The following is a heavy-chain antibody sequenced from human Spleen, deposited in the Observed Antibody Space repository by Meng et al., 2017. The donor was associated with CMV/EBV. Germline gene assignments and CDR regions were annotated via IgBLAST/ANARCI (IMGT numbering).Heavy chain of an antibody. V-gene: IGHV3-15*01. CDR3: TTGLGLRGVFDYYNYGMDV. D-gene: IGHD4-17*01. J-gene: IGHJ6*02. Sequence: GGSLRLPCAASGFTFTNAWMNWVRQAPGKGLEWVGRIKSQTDGGTTDYAAPVKGRFTISRDDSKKTLYVQMNSLKTEDTAVYYCTTGLGLRGVFDYYNYGMDVWGQGTTVTVSS. CDR2: IKSQTDGGTT. CDR1: GFTFTNAW.